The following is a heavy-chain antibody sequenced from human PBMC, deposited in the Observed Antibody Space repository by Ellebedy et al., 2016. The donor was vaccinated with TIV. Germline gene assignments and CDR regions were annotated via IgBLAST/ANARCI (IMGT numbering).Heavy chain of an antibody. D-gene: IGHD3-10*01. CDR2: INPNSGGT. J-gene: IGHJ6*02. CDR3: ARARGVMATGAYYYGMDV. CDR1: GYTFIDYG. Sequence: ASVKVSXXASGYTFIDYGIPWVRQAPGQGLEWMGWINPNSGGTNHAQKFQGRVTMTRDTSISTVYMELSRLRSDDTAVYYCARARGVMATGAYYYGMDVWGQGTTVTVSS. V-gene: IGHV1-2*02.